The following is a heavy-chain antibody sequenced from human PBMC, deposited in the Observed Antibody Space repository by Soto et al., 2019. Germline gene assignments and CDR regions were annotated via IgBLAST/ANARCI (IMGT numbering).Heavy chain of an antibody. CDR1: GGTFSSYT. D-gene: IGHD3-16*02. J-gene: IGHJ6*02. CDR2: IIPILGIA. Sequence: QVQLVQSGAEVKKPGSSVKVSCKASGGTFSSYTISWVRQAPGQGLEWMGRIIPILGIANYAQKFQGRVTITADKSTSTAYMELSSLRSEDTAVYYCARDKVISPYYYYYGMDVWGQGTTVTVSS. V-gene: IGHV1-69*08. CDR3: ARDKVISPYYYYYGMDV.